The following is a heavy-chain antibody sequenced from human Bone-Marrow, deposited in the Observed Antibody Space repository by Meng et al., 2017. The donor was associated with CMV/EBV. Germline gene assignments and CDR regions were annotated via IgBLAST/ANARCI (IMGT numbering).Heavy chain of an antibody. V-gene: IGHV4-39*06. J-gene: IGHJ5*02. CDR3: AREPTYNAAGNWFDP. CDR2: IYYSGST. D-gene: IGHD1-14*01. CDR1: GDSISSSSYY. Sequence: GSLRLSCSVSGDSISSSSYYWAWIRQPPGKGLEWIGSIYYSGSTYYNPSLKSRVTMSRDTSKNQLTLQLTSLTAADTAVYFCAREPTYNAAGNWFDPWGLGIRVTVSS.